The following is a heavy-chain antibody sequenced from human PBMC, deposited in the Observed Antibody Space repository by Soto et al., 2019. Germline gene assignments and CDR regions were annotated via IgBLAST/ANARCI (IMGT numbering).Heavy chain of an antibody. CDR3: ARDLRIAAAGTHSYYGMDV. Sequence: GGSLRLSCAASGFTFSSYAMHWVRQAPGKGLEYVSAISSNGGSTYYANSVKGRFTISRDNSKNTLYLQMGSLRAEDMAVYYCARDLRIAAAGTHSYYGMDVWGQVSTVTVSS. J-gene: IGHJ6*02. CDR1: GFTFSSYA. CDR2: ISSNGGST. D-gene: IGHD6-13*01. V-gene: IGHV3-64*01.